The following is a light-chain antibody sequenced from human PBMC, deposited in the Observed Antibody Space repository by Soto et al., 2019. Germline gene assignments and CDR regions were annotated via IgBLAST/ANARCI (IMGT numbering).Light chain of an antibody. V-gene: IGKV3-15*01. J-gene: IGKJ2*02. CDR1: QSVSSN. CDR3: QQYNNWPPCT. CDR2: GAS. Sequence: EIVMTQSPATLSVSPGESVTLSCRASQSVSSNLAWYQQAPGQAPRLLIYGASTRATGVPARFSGSGSGTEFTLTISSLQSEDFAVYYCQQYNNWPPCTFGQGTKLQIK.